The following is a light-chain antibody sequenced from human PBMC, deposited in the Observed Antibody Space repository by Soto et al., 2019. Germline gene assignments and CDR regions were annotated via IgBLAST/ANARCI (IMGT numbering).Light chain of an antibody. Sequence: EIVVTQSPATLSVSPGERVTLSCGASQSVSSSLAWYQQRPGQAPRLLIYDTSTRAAGIAARFSGSGSGTEFTLTISSLQSEDFAVYFCQQYVRWPPGTFGQGTTVHIK. V-gene: IGKV3-15*01. CDR3: QQYVRWPPGT. CDR1: QSVSSS. J-gene: IGKJ1*01. CDR2: DTS.